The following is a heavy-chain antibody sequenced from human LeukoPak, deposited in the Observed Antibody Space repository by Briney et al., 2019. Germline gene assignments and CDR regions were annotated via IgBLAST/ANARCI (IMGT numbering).Heavy chain of an antibody. J-gene: IGHJ4*02. V-gene: IGHV3-23*01. Sequence: GGSLRLSCAASGFTFSSYAMSWVRQAPGKGLEWVSAISGSGGSTFYTDSVKGRFTISRDNSKNTLFLQMNSLRAEDTAVYYCAHTKLGYCSSGSCYSRHYRLDYWGQGTLVTVSS. CDR1: GFTFSSYA. D-gene: IGHD2-15*01. CDR3: AHTKLGYCSSGSCYSRHYRLDY. CDR2: ISGSGGST.